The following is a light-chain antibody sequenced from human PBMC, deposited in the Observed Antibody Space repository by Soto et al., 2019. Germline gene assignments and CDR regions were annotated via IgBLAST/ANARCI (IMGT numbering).Light chain of an antibody. Sequence: QSALTQPASVSGSPGQSITISCTGTSSDVGSYNYVSWYQQHPGKAPKLMIYDVSNRPTGVSNRFSGSKSGNTASLNISGLQAEDEADYYCSSYTSSSTLVFGTGTKLPS. CDR2: DVS. CDR1: SSDVGSYNY. V-gene: IGLV2-14*03. J-gene: IGLJ1*01. CDR3: SSYTSSSTLV.